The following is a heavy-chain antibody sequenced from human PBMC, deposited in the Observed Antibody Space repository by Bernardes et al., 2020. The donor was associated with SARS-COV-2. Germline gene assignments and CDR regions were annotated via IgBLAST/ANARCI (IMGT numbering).Heavy chain of an antibody. D-gene: IGHD2-2*01. CDR1: GYTFTSYG. CDR2: ISAYNGNT. V-gene: IGHV1-18*01. J-gene: IGHJ6*02. CDR3: ARAMFIVVVPAASPDYYYYGMDV. Sequence: ASVKVSCKASGYTFTSYGISWVRQAPGQGLEWMGWISAYNGNTNYAQKLQGRVTMTTDTSTSTAYMELRSLRSDDTAVYYCARAMFIVVVPAASPDYYYYGMDVWGQGTTVTVSS.